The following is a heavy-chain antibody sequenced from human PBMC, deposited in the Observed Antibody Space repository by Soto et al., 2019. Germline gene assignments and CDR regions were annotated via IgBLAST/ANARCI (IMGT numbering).Heavy chain of an antibody. CDR1: GGSISSYY. Sequence: SETLSLTCTVSGGSISSYYWSWIRQPPGKGLEWIGYIYYSGSTNFNPSLKSRVTISVDTSKNQFSLKLSSVTAADTAVYYCARQSSGYDYNWFDPWGQGTLVTSPQ. J-gene: IGHJ5*02. CDR3: ARQSSGYDYNWFDP. CDR2: IYYSGST. V-gene: IGHV4-59*08. D-gene: IGHD5-12*01.